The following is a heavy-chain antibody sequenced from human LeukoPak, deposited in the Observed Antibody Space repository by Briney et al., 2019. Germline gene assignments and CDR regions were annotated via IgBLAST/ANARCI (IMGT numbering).Heavy chain of an antibody. CDR3: ARGYSRGGAYYYYMDV. D-gene: IGHD6-19*01. CDR1: GGSFSGYY. CDR2: INHSGST. V-gene: IGHV4-34*01. Sequence: PSETLSLTCAVYGGSFSGYYWSWIRQPPGKGLEWIGEINHSGSTNYNPSLKSRVTISVDTSKNQFSLKLSSVTAADTAVYYCARGYSRGGAYYYYMDVWGKGTTVTVSS. J-gene: IGHJ6*03.